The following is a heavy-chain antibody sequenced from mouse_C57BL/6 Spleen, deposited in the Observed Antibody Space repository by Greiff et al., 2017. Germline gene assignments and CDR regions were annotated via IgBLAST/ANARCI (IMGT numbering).Heavy chain of an antibody. D-gene: IGHD2-5*01. CDR2: IWSGGCT. V-gene: IGHV2-2*01. CDR3: ASRYYSNYGAMDY. CDR1: GFSLTSYG. Sequence: VKLQESGPGLVQPSQSLSITCTVSGFSLTSYGVHWVRQSPGKGLEWLGVIWSGGCTDYNAAFISRLSISNDTSKCQDFFKMTSQQADDEAIYYCASRYYSNYGAMDYWGQGTSVTVSS. J-gene: IGHJ4*01.